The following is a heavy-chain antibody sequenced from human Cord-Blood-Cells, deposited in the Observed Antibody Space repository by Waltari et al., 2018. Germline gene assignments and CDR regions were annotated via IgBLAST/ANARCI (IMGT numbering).Heavy chain of an antibody. CDR1: GYTFTDYY. D-gene: IGHD5-12*01. CDR2: VDREDGET. Sequence: EVQLVQSGAEVKKPGATVKISCKVSGYTFTDYYMHWVQQAPGKGLEWMGLVDREDGETINAKKFQGRVTITADTSTDTAYMELSSLRSEDTAVYYCATGGASGYEGLFDYWGQGTLVTVSS. J-gene: IGHJ4*02. CDR3: ATGGASGYEGLFDY. V-gene: IGHV1-69-2*01.